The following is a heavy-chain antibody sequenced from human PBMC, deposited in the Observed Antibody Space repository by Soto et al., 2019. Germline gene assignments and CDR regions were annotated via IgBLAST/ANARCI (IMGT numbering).Heavy chain of an antibody. V-gene: IGHV5-51*01. Sequence: PGESLKISCKGSGYSFTSYWIGWVRQMPGKGLEWMGIIYPGDSDTRYSPSFQGQVTISADKSISTAYLQWSSLKASDTAMYYCARVSGATIFYYYYMDVWGKGTTVTVSS. D-gene: IGHD5-12*01. J-gene: IGHJ6*03. CDR2: IYPGDSDT. CDR3: ARVSGATIFYYYYMDV. CDR1: GYSFTSYW.